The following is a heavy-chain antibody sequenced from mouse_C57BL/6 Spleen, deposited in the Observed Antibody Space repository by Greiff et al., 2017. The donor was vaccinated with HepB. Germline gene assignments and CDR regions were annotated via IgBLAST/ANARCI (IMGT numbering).Heavy chain of an antibody. Sequence: VQLQQPGAELVKPGASVKLSCKASDYTFTSYWMHWVKQRPGQGLEWIGMIHPNSGSTNYNEKFKSKATLTVDKSSSTAYMQLSSLTSEDSAVYYCAAYDGYYVLGMDYWGQGTSVTVSS. CDR2: IHPNSGST. V-gene: IGHV1-64*01. D-gene: IGHD2-3*01. J-gene: IGHJ4*01. CDR3: AAYDGYYVLGMDY. CDR1: DYTFTSYW.